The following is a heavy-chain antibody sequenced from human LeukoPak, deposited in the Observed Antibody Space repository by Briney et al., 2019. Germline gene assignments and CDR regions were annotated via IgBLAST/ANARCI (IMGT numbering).Heavy chain of an antibody. Sequence: SETLSLTCTVSGGSISSYYWSWIRQPPGKGLEWIGNIYYSGSTNYNPSLKSRVTMSVDTSKNQFSLKLRSVTAADTAAYYCARDRSGSYSYNWFDPWGQGILVTVSS. J-gene: IGHJ5*02. CDR2: IYYSGST. D-gene: IGHD1-26*01. CDR3: ARDRSGSYSYNWFDP. V-gene: IGHV4-59*01. CDR1: GGSISSYY.